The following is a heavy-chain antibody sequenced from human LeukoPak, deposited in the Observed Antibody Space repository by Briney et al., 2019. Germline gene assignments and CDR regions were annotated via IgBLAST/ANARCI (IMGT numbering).Heavy chain of an antibody. CDR3: AKDLEYSGAGTPGAFDF. V-gene: IGHV3-30*02. CDR1: EFTFSSYG. CDR2: IRDDGSTK. J-gene: IGHJ4*02. Sequence: GGSLRLSCAASEFTFSSYGMPCVPQAAGPGLKGLACIRDDGSTKDYTDSVKARFTISRDNSKNTMYLQMSSLRAADTAVYYCAKDLEYSGAGTPGAFDFWGQGTLVTVSP. D-gene: IGHD3-10*01.